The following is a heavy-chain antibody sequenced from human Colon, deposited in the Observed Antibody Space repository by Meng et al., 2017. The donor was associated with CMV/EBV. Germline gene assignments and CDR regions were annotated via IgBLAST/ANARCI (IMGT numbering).Heavy chain of an antibody. CDR3: VRGQGIMYV. D-gene: IGHD3-16*01. V-gene: IGHV3-7*01. CDR1: GFTFSSYW. J-gene: IGHJ4*02. Sequence: GGSLRLSCAASGFTFSSYWMHWVRQAPGKGLEWVANIKQDGSDQNYVDSVKGRFTISRDNAKNSLYLQMNSLRVEDTAVYYCVRGQGIMYVWGQGTLVTVSS. CDR2: IKQDGSDQ.